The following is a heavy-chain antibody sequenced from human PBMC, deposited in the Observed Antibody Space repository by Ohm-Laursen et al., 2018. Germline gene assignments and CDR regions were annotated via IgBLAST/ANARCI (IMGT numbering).Heavy chain of an antibody. V-gene: IGHV4-34*01. J-gene: IGHJ3*02. D-gene: IGHD2-15*01. Sequence: PSETLSLTCAVYGGSFSGYYWSWIRQPPGKGLEWIGEINHSGSTNYNPSLKSRVTISVDTSKNQFSLKLSSVTAADTAVYYCARRFLGYCSGGSCSDGYTPGAFDIWGQGTMVTVS. CDR1: GGSFSGYY. CDR3: ARRFLGYCSGGSCSDGYTPGAFDI. CDR2: INHSGST.